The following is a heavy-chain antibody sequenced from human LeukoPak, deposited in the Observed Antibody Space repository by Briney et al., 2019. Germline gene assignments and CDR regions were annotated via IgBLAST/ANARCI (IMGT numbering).Heavy chain of an antibody. V-gene: IGHV1-2*02. Sequence: WASVKVPCKASGYPFAGYFIHWVRQAPGQGLEWMGWINPKTGGTNYARKFQGRVTMNRDTSVNTVYMDLSRLTSDDTAVYYCARVGATTGLGEIDYWGQGTLVTVSS. D-gene: IGHD1-26*01. CDR1: GYPFAGYF. J-gene: IGHJ4*02. CDR2: INPKTGGT. CDR3: ARVGATTGLGEIDY.